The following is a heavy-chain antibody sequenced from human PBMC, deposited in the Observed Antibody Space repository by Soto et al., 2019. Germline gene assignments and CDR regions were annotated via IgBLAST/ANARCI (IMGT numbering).Heavy chain of an antibody. J-gene: IGHJ6*02. CDR1: VGSISSSSYY. Sequence: PSETLSLTCTVSVGSISSSSYYWGWIRQPPGKGLEWIGSIYYSWTTYYNPSLKSRVTIPVDTSKNQCSLKLSSVTAADTAVYYCARHFGAVWFGEEFYYYGMDVWGQGTTVTVSS. V-gene: IGHV4-39*01. CDR2: IYYSWTT. CDR3: ARHFGAVWFGEEFYYYGMDV. D-gene: IGHD3-10*01.